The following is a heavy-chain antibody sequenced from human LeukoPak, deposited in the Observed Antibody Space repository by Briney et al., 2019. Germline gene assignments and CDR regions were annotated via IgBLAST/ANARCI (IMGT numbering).Heavy chain of an antibody. CDR3: ARQDSGSYYMYNWLDP. Sequence: PSETLSLTCTFSGGSISSYYWSWIRQPPGKGLEWIGYIYYSGSTNYNPSLKSRVTISVDTSKNQFSLKLSSVTAADTAVYYCARQDSGSYYMYNWLDPWGQGTLVTVSS. J-gene: IGHJ5*02. V-gene: IGHV4-59*08. CDR2: IYYSGST. D-gene: IGHD1-26*01. CDR1: GGSISSYY.